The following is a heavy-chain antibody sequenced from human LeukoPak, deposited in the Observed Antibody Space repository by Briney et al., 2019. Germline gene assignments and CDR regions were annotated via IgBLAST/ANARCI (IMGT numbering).Heavy chain of an antibody. CDR3: AKTVVVITFRFDS. CDR2: ISGDGART. CDR1: GFSFNNYV. D-gene: IGHD2-21*01. V-gene: IGHV3-23*01. J-gene: IGHJ4*02. Sequence: GGSLRLSCAASGFSFNNYVMSWVRQAPGKGLEWVSAISGDGARTYYADSVKGRFTISRDNSKNTLDLQMNSLRTEDTAIYYCAKTVVVITFRFDSWGQGSLVTVSS.